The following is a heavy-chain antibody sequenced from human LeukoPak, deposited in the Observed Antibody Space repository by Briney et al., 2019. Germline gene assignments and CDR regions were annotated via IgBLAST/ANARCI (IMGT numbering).Heavy chain of an antibody. CDR2: IYYGGTT. CDR3: ARTYWSGGSCHFDY. V-gene: IGHV4-59*08. J-gene: IGHJ4*02. D-gene: IGHD2-15*01. Sequence: KTSETLSLTSTVSGGSISSYYWSWIRPRPGKGLEWIGYIYYGGTTDSNPSLKSRATISVDTTKNKFSLTLRSVTAADTAVYYCARTYWSGGSCHFDYWGEGTLVTVSS. CDR1: GGSISSYY.